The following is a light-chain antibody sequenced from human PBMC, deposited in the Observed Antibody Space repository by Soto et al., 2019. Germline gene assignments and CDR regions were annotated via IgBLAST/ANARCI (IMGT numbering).Light chain of an antibody. V-gene: IGKV3-20*01. CDR1: QSVFNNY. Sequence: EIVLTQSPGTLSLSPGERATLSCRASQSVFNNYLAWYHQKTGQSPRLLIYGASTRATGIPDRFSGGGSGTDFPLPISRLEPEDFAVYYCQHYGSSHPIRFGQGTRLEMK. CDR2: GAS. J-gene: IGKJ5*01. CDR3: QHYGSSHPIR.